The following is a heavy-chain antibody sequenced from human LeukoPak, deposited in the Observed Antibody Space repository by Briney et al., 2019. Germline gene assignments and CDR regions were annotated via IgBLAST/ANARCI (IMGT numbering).Heavy chain of an antibody. Sequence: GESLKISCKGSGYSFPSYWLGWVRQMPGKGLEWMGIIYPGDSDTRYSPSFQGQVTISADKSISTAYLQWSSLKASDTAMYYCARQIVGATSGMDGWSQGTTVTVSS. CDR1: GYSFPSYW. D-gene: IGHD1-26*01. CDR3: ARQIVGATSGMDG. V-gene: IGHV5-51*01. J-gene: IGHJ6*02. CDR2: IYPGDSDT.